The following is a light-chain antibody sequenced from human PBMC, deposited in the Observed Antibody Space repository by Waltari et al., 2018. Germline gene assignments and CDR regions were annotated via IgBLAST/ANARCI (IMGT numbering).Light chain of an antibody. CDR3: CSYAGSVTPWM. CDR2: EVT. Sequence: QSALTQPATVSGFAGQSITISCTVASNDVGYYNLVSTYQQYPGKAPKLLIYEVTKRPSGVSDRFSGSKSRNTASLTISGLQAEDEADFYCCSYAGSVTPWMFGGGTKLTVL. CDR1: SNDVGYYNL. V-gene: IGLV2-23*02. J-gene: IGLJ3*02.